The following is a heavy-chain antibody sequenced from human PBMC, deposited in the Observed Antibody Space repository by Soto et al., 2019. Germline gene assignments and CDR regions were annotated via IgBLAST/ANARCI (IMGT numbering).Heavy chain of an antibody. CDR3: GSQLIPYWGSYLFDSYGF. Sequence: ASVKVSCKASGGTFSSYAISWVRQAPGQGLEWMGGIIPIFGTANYAQKFQGRVTITTDESTSTAYMELSSLSSEDTAVYYCGSQLIPYWGSYLFDSYGFWGQGTMVTGS. V-gene: IGHV1-69*05. J-gene: IGHJ3*01. CDR1: GGTFSSYA. D-gene: IGHD3-16*02. CDR2: IIPIFGTA.